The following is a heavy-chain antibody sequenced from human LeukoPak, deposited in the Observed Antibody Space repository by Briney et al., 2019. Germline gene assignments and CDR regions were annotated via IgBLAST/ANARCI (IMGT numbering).Heavy chain of an antibody. CDR1: GFIFDDYG. CDR3: AKGHSHTAMYS. J-gene: IGHJ5*02. D-gene: IGHD5-18*01. Sequence: PGGSLRLSCAAFGFIFDDYGMSWVRQAPGKGLEWVSGINWNGGSTGYADSVKGRFTISRDNARNSLYLQMNSLRVEDTAVYYCAKGHSHTAMYSWGQGTLVTLSS. CDR2: INWNGGST. V-gene: IGHV3-20*04.